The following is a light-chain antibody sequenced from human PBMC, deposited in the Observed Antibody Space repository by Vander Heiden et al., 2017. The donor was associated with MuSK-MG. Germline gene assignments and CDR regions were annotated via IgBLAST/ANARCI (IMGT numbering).Light chain of an antibody. CDR2: KAS. J-gene: IGKJ2*01. V-gene: IGKV1-5*03. CDR3: LHDHDFSYT. Sequence: IQMTQSPSTLPVSAGDRVTITCRASQSISGWLAWYQQKPGKAPKLLISKASSLESGVPSRFSGSGSGTEFTLTISSLQPGDSATYYCLHDHDFSYTFGQGTKLEI. CDR1: QSISGW.